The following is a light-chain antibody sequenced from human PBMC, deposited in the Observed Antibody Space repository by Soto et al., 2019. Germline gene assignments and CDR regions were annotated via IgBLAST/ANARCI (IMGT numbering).Light chain of an antibody. J-gene: IGKJ2*01. CDR1: ERVTNSF. CDR2: SIS. V-gene: IGKV3-20*01. CDR3: QQYSTLPHT. Sequence: ENVLTQSPGTLSLSPGERATLSCRASERVTNSFFAWYQQKPGQAPRLLIYSISSRATGIPDRFSGSGSGTDFTLSISRLEPEDFVVYYCQQYSTLPHTFGQGTKLEVK.